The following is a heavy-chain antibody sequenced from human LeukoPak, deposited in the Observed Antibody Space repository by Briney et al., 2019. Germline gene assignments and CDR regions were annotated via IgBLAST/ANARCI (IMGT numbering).Heavy chain of an antibody. J-gene: IGHJ5*02. CDR2: IYPGDSDT. D-gene: IGHD3-22*01. V-gene: IGHV5-51*01. CDR3: ARAADYYDSSGYYGWFDP. Sequence: GESLKISCKGSGYSFTNIWIGWVRQMPGKGLEWMGIIYPGDSDTNYSPSFQGQVTISADKSISTAYLQWSSLKASDTAMYYCARAADYYDSSGYYGWFDPWGQGTLVTVSS. CDR1: GYSFTNIW.